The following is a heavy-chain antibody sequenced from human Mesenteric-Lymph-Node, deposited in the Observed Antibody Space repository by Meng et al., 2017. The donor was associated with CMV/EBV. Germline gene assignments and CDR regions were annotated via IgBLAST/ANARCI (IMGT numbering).Heavy chain of an antibody. CDR1: GFTFSSYV. J-gene: IGHJ4*02. CDR3: AISSGRSLTDY. CDR2: ISYDGTNK. V-gene: IGHV3-30-3*01. Sequence: GGSLRLSCAASGFTFSSYVIHWVRQAPGKGLEWVAIISYDGTNKYFADSVKGRFTISRDNSKNTLYLQMNSLRAEDTAVYYCAISSGRSLTDYWGQGTLVTVSS. D-gene: IGHD6-19*01.